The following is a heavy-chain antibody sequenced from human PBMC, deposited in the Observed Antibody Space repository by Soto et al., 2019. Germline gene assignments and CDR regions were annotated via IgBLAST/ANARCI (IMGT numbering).Heavy chain of an antibody. CDR2: IIPIFGTA. CDR3: ARDSSPNYYYYGMDV. D-gene: IGHD6-6*01. CDR1: GCTFSSYA. Sequence: ASVKVSCKASGCTFSSYAISWVRQAPGQGLEWMGGIIPIFGTANYAQKFQGRVTITADESTSTAYMELSSLRSEDTAVYYCARDSSPNYYYYGMDVWGQGTTVTVSS. J-gene: IGHJ6*02. V-gene: IGHV1-69*13.